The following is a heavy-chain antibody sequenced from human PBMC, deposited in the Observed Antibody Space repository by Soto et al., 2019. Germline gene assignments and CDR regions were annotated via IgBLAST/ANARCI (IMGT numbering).Heavy chain of an antibody. CDR2: MNPNSGNT. J-gene: IGHJ6*03. D-gene: IGHD2-2*03. CDR1: GYTFTSYD. CDR3: ARVDIVVVPAALPYYYYYMDV. V-gene: IGHV1-8*01. Sequence: ASVKVSCKASGYTFTSYDINGVRQATGQGLEWMGWMNPNSGNTGYAQKFQGRVTMTRNTSISTAYMELSSLRSEDTAVYYCARVDIVVVPAALPYYYYYMDVWGKGTTVTVSS.